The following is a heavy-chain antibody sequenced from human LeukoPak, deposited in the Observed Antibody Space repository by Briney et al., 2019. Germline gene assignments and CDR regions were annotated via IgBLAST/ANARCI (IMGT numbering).Heavy chain of an antibody. J-gene: IGHJ4*02. CDR2: ISTSGTTI. CDR3: ARSRDTAMVTGVPDY. CDR1: GFTFSDYY. V-gene: IGHV3-11*04. Sequence: PGGSLRLSCLASGFTFSDYYMNWIRYTPGKGLEWISYISTSGTTISYADSVKGRFTISRDNSKNTLYLQMNSLRAEDTAVYYCARSRDTAMVTGVPDYWGQGTLVTVSS. D-gene: IGHD5-18*01.